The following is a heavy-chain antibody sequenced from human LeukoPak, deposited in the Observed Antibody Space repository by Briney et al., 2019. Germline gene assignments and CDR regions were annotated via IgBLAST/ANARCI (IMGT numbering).Heavy chain of an antibody. D-gene: IGHD6-13*01. J-gene: IGHJ4*02. CDR2: ISSSGSTI. Sequence: GGSLRLSCAASGFTFSSYEMNWVRQAPGKGLEWVSYISSSGSTIYYADSVKGQFTISRDNAKNSLYLQMNSLRAEDTAVYYCARVSGSSSWYSTTTEYYFDYWGQGTLVTVSS. CDR3: ARVSGSSSWYSTTTEYYFDY. CDR1: GFTFSSYE. V-gene: IGHV3-48*03.